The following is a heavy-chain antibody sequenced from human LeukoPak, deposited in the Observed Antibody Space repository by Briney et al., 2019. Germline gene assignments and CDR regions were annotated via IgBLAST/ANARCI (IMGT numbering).Heavy chain of an antibody. D-gene: IGHD1-14*01. CDR2: IIPIFGTA. J-gene: IGHJ4*02. CDR1: GGTFSRYA. V-gene: IGHV1-69*13. CDR3: ARLETEGGYFDY. Sequence: ASVKVSCKASGGTFSRYAISWERQAPGRWLELMGGIIPIFGTANYAQKFQGRVTITADESTSTAYMELSSLRSEDTAVYYCARLETEGGYFDYWGQGTLVTVSS.